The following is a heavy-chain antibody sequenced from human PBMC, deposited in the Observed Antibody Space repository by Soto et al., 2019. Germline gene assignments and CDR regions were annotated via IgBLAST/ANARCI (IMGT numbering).Heavy chain of an antibody. J-gene: IGHJ4*02. CDR3: ARQRTTVVTQAYFDH. CDR2: IYYSGRT. Sequence: SETLSLTCIVSGESISSSSYYWGWIRQPPGKGLEWIGSIYYSGRTYYNPSFKSRVTISIDTSKNQFSLKLSSVTATDTAVYYCARQRTTVVTQAYFDHWGQGALVTVSP. CDR1: GESISSSSYY. V-gene: IGHV4-39*01. D-gene: IGHD2-21*02.